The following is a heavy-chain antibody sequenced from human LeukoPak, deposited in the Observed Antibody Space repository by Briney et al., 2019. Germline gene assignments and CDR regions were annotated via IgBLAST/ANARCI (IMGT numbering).Heavy chain of an antibody. Sequence: SGPTLVNPTQTLTLTCAFSGFSLTTSEVGVGWIRQPPGNALEWLALIYWNDDKRYSPSLQSRVTITKDTSKNQVVLVMTNMDPVDTGTYYCARGRGTAPSSLFDHWGQGTLVTVSS. J-gene: IGHJ4*02. D-gene: IGHD2-21*02. CDR2: IYWNDDK. CDR3: ARGRGTAPSSLFDH. CDR1: GFSLTTSEVG. V-gene: IGHV2-5*04.